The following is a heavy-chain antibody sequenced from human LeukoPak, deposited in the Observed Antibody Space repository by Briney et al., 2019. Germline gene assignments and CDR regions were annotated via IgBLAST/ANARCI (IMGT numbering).Heavy chain of an antibody. CDR3: AKDRLTIFYYFDY. J-gene: IGHJ4*02. V-gene: IGHV3-30*18. D-gene: IGHD3-9*01. CDR1: GFTFSSHG. Sequence: GGSLRLSCAASGFTFSSHGMHWVRQAPGKGLEWVAVISYDGSNKYYADSVKGRFTISRDNSKNTLYLQMNSLRAEDTAVYYCAKDRLTIFYYFDYWGQGTLVTVSS. CDR2: ISYDGSNK.